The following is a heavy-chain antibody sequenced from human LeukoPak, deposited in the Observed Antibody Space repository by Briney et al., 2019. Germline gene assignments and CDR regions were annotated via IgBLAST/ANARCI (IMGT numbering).Heavy chain of an antibody. Sequence: GGSLRLSCAASGFTFSNYWMSWVRQAPGKGLEWVSVLYAGGESYYADSVLGRFTISRDNSNNTVFLEMNSLTADDTAIYFCARDSAGNQYSSGNFDLWGQGTLVTVSS. J-gene: IGHJ4*02. CDR2: LYAGGES. CDR3: ARDSAGNQYSSGNFDL. V-gene: IGHV3-53*01. CDR1: GFTFSNYW. D-gene: IGHD3-10*01.